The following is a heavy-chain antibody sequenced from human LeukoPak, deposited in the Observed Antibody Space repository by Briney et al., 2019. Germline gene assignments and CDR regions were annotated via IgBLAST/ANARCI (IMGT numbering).Heavy chain of an antibody. CDR3: STGSGHAFDI. Sequence: GGSLRLSCAASGFTFSSYWMHWVRQVPGKGLVWVSRINSDGSSTSYADSVKGRFTIYRDNAKNTLYVRMNSLRAEDTAVYYCSTGSGHAFDIWGRGTMVTVSS. CDR2: INSDGSST. J-gene: IGHJ3*02. D-gene: IGHD3-10*01. CDR1: GFTFSSYW. V-gene: IGHV3-74*01.